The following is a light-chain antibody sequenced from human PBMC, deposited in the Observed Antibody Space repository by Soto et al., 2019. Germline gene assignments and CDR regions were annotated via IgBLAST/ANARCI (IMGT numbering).Light chain of an antibody. CDR1: TSNIGTYDY. CDR3: CSYAGRYTVL. V-gene: IGLV2-11*01. Sequence: QSVLTQPRSVSGSPGQSVTIPCTGTTSNIGTYDYVSWYQQHPGKVPKLMIYDVSQRPSGVPDRFSGSKSGNTASLTISGLQTEDEADYYCCSYAGRYTVLFGGGTKVTVL. J-gene: IGLJ2*01. CDR2: DVS.